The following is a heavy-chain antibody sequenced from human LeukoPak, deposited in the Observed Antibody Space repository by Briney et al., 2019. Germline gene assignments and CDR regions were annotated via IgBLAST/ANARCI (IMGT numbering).Heavy chain of an antibody. CDR2: ISIHGGDT. CDR3: ARVLRDASGYYDY. Sequence: PGGSLRLSCAASGFTFSSYAMNWVRQAPGKGLEYVSAISIHGGDTYYANSVKGRFTISRDNSKNTLYLQMGSLRAEDMAVYYCARVLRDASGYYDYWGQGTLVTVSS. V-gene: IGHV3-64*01. CDR1: GFTFSSYA. D-gene: IGHD3-22*01. J-gene: IGHJ4*02.